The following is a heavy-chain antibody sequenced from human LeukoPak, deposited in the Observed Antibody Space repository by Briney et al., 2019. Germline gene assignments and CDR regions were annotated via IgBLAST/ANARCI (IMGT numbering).Heavy chain of an antibody. CDR3: GRWDSSGYYGGGYSDY. D-gene: IGHD3-22*01. V-gene: IGHV4-39*01. CDR1: GGSISSSSYF. Sequence: PSETLSLTCTVSGGSISSSSYFWGWIRQPPGKGLEWIGCIYYSGSTYYNPSLKSRVTISVDTSKNQFSLKLSSVTAADTAVYYCGRWDSSGYYGGGYSDYWGQGTLVTVSS. CDR2: IYYSGST. J-gene: IGHJ4*02.